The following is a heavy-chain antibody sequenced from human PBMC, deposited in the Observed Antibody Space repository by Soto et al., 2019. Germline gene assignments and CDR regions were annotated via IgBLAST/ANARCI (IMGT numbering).Heavy chain of an antibody. CDR2: LYPGDSDT. CDR3: ARNTGYCDSTSCYGMDV. V-gene: IGHV5-51*01. D-gene: IGHD2-2*01. Sequence: PGESLKISCEGSGYSFTTYGIGWVRQMPGKGLEWMGSLYPGDSDTRYSPSFQGQVTISVDKAISTAYLQWNSLKASDTAMYFCARNTGYCDSTSCYGMDVWGEGTTVTVSS. J-gene: IGHJ6*04. CDR1: GYSFTTYG.